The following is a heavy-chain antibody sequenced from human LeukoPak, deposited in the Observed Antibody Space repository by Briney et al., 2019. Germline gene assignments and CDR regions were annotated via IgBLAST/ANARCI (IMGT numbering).Heavy chain of an antibody. CDR1: GFTFSSYT. Sequence: GGSLRLSCAASGFTFSSYTLNWVRQASGKGLEWVSSISSSSSYIYYADSVKGRFTISRDNAKNSLYLQMNSLRAEDTAVYYCARDSGFDYWGQGTLVTVSS. V-gene: IGHV3-21*01. J-gene: IGHJ4*02. CDR2: ISSSSSYI. CDR3: ARDSGFDY.